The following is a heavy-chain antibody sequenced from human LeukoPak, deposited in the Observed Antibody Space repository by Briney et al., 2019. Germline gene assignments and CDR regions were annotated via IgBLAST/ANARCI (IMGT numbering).Heavy chain of an antibody. CDR2: INHSGNT. CDR1: GGSFSGYY. V-gene: IGHV4-34*01. J-gene: IGHJ4*02. D-gene: IGHD5-18*01. CDR3: ARGQQPKYYFDY. Sequence: PSETLSLTCAVYGGSFSGYYWSWIRQPPGKGLEWIGEINHSGNTNYNPSLKSRVTISVDTSKNQFSLKLSSVTAADTAVYYCARGQQPKYYFDYWGQGTLVTVSS.